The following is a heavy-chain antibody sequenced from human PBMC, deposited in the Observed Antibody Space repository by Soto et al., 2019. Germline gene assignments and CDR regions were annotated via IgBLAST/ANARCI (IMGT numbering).Heavy chain of an antibody. CDR2: IYYSGTT. CDR1: RGSISSGEYY. Sequence: SETLSLTCTVSRGSISSGEYYWSWIRQPPGEGLEWIGNIYYSGTTYNNPSLKSRVTISVDTSNNQFSLKLSSVTAADTAVYYCARDGGFCTNGVCPVYHYYGMDVWGQGTTVT. V-gene: IGHV4-30-4*01. CDR3: ARDGGFCTNGVCPVYHYYGMDV. D-gene: IGHD2-8*01. J-gene: IGHJ6*02.